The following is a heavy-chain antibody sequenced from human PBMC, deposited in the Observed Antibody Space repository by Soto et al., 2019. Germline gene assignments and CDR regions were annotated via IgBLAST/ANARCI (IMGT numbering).Heavy chain of an antibody. Sequence: QVQLQESGPGLVKPSETLSLTCTVSGGSISSYYWSWIRQPPGKGLEWIGYIYYSGSTNYNPSLKSRVTISVDTSKNQFSLKLSSVTAADTAVYYCARGGRAAAVFYYYGMDVWGQGTTVTVSS. CDR1: GGSISSYY. CDR2: IYYSGST. CDR3: ARGGRAAAVFYYYGMDV. J-gene: IGHJ6*02. D-gene: IGHD6-13*01. V-gene: IGHV4-59*01.